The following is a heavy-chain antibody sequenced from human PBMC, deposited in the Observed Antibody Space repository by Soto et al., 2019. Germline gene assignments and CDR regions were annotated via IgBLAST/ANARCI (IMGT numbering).Heavy chain of an antibody. Sequence: GGSLRLSCAASGFTFSSYAMSWVRQAPGKGLEWVSAISGSGGSTYYADSVKGRFTISRDNSKNTLYLQMNSLRAEDTAVYYCAKDNSPDYYGSGSYDSYYYYYGMDVWGQGTTVTVSS. CDR3: AKDNSPDYYGSGSYDSYYYYYGMDV. V-gene: IGHV3-23*01. D-gene: IGHD3-10*01. CDR2: ISGSGGST. CDR1: GFTFSSYA. J-gene: IGHJ6*02.